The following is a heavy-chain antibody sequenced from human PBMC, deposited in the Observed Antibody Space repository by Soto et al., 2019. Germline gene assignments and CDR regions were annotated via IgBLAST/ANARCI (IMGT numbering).Heavy chain of an antibody. D-gene: IGHD2-8*02. CDR3: VRSVAVPGGNIDY. CDR2: VYYTGST. Sequence: SETLSLTCSVSGGSISGSYWSWIRQSPGKGLEWLGYVYYTGSTNYSPSLRSRVSISVDTSKNEFSLRLSSVTAADTAVYFCVRSVAVPGGNIDYWC. J-gene: IGHJ4*01. CDR1: GGSISGSY. V-gene: IGHV4-59*01.